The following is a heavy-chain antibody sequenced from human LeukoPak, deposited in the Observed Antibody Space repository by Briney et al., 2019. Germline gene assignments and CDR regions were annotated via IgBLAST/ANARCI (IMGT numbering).Heavy chain of an antibody. Sequence: PGGSLRLSCAASGFTFSSYSMNWVRQAPGKGLEWVSVIYSGGSTYYADSVKGRFTISRDNSKRTLYLQMKSLRAEDTAVYYCARAGPSSSLHQFDYWGQGTLVTVSS. J-gene: IGHJ4*02. CDR2: IYSGGST. D-gene: IGHD6-13*01. V-gene: IGHV3-66*01. CDR3: ARAGPSSSLHQFDY. CDR1: GFTFSSYS.